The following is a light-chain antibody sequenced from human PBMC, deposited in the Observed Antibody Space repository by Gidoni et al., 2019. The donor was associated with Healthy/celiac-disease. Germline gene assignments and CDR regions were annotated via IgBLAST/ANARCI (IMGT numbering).Light chain of an antibody. V-gene: IGKV1D-13*01. J-gene: IGKJ4*01. CDR2: DAS. CDR3: QQFNNYPLT. CDR1: QGISSA. Sequence: AIQFTPSPSSLSASVGDRVTITCRASQGISSALAWYQQKPGKAPKLLIYDASSLESGVPSRFRGSGSGTDFTLTISSLQPEDFATYYCQQFNNYPLTFXGXTKVEIK.